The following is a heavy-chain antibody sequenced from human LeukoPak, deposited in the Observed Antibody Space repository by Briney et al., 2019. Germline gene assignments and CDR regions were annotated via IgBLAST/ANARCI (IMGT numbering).Heavy chain of an antibody. J-gene: IGHJ6*03. Sequence: ASVKVSCKASGGTFSSYAISWVRQAPGQGLEWMEGIIPIFGTANYAQKFQGRVTITADESTSTAYMELSSLRSEDTAVYYCARVEAAAEYYYYMDVWGKGTTVTVSS. CDR2: IIPIFGTA. V-gene: IGHV1-69*01. D-gene: IGHD6-13*01. CDR3: ARVEAAAEYYYYMDV. CDR1: GGTFSSYA.